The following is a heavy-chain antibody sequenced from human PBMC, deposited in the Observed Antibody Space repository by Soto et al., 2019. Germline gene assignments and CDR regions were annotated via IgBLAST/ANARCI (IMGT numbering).Heavy chain of an antibody. CDR3: AKSGLETVRGVIRYYYGMDV. CDR1: GFTFSSYG. D-gene: IGHD3-10*01. J-gene: IGHJ6*02. V-gene: IGHV3-30*18. CDR2: ISYDGSNK. Sequence: QVQLVESGGGVVQPGRSLRLSCAASGFTFSSYGMHWVRQAPGKGLEWVAVISYDGSNKYYADSVKGRFTISRDNSKNTLYLQMNSLRAEDTAVYYCAKSGLETVRGVIRYYYGMDVWGQGTTVTVSS.